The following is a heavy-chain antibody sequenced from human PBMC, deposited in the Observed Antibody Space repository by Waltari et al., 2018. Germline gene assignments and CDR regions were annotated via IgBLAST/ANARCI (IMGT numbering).Heavy chain of an antibody. CDR3: ATSGRVVSASIAH. V-gene: IGHV3-48*01. CDR1: GFTFTYYS. D-gene: IGHD2-21*01. Sequence: EVQLVESGGGLVQPGGSLRLSCAASGFTFTYYSMNWVRQAQGKGLEWLSYITPSSSIVYYADSVEGRFTISRDNAKNSLYLQMDSLRAEDTAVYYCATSGRVVSASIAHWGQGTLVTVSS. J-gene: IGHJ5*02. CDR2: ITPSSSIV.